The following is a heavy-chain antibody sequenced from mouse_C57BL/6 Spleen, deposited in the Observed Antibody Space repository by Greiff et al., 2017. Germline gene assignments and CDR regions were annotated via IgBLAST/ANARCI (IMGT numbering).Heavy chain of an antibody. CDR3: ARGGNYYYAMDY. D-gene: IGHD2-1*01. CDR2: INPSNGGT. Sequence: QVQLQQPGTELVKPGASVKLSCKASGYTFTSYWMHWVKQRPGQGLEWIGNINPSNGGTNYNEKFKSKATLTVDKSSSTAYMQLSSLTSVDSAVYYCARGGNYYYAMDYWGQGTSVTVSS. J-gene: IGHJ4*01. V-gene: IGHV1-53*01. CDR1: GYTFTSYW.